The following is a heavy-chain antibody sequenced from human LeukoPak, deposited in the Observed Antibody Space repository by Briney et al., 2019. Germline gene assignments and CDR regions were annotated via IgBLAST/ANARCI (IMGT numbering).Heavy chain of an antibody. D-gene: IGHD6-19*01. CDR2: IKQDGSEK. J-gene: IGHJ4*02. CDR3: AREGVAVAGITDY. Sequence: GGSLRLSCAASGFAFSGYWMTWVRQAPGRGLEWVANIKQDGSEKYYVDSVKGRFTISRDNAKNSLYLQMNSLRAEDTAVYYCAREGVAVAGITDYWGQGTLVTVSS. CDR1: GFAFSGYW. V-gene: IGHV3-7*01.